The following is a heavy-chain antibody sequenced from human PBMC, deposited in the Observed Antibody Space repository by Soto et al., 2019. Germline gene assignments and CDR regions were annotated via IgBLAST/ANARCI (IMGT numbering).Heavy chain of an antibody. CDR3: VRRVVTTLDDAFDI. D-gene: IGHD2-21*02. J-gene: IGHJ3*02. V-gene: IGHV1-18*01. CDR2: ISGNNGNT. CDR1: GYNFNNYG. Sequence: QVQLVQSGPEVKKPGASVTLSCQASGYNFNNYGISWVRQAPGQGLEWMGLISGNNGNTKYGQKCQGRVSFTTDSSTRTAYMEMRSLRSDDTADYYCVRRVVTTLDDAFDIWGPGTRVTVSS.